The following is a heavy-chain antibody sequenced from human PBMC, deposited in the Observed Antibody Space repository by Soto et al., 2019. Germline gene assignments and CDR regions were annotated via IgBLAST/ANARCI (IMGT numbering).Heavy chain of an antibody. V-gene: IGHV5-51*01. CDR3: ARLTCTGGNCYGDWLDP. D-gene: IGHD2-15*01. CDR1: GYTFMNNW. CDR2: ISPGDYDA. Sequence: EVQLVQSGAELKKPGQSLKISCKGSGYTFMNNWIGWVRQMPGKGLELMGSISPGDYDARYSPSFEGQVTISVDKSISTAYLHWNSLKASYSAIYFCARLTCTGGNCYGDWLDPWGQGTLVTVSS. J-gene: IGHJ5*02.